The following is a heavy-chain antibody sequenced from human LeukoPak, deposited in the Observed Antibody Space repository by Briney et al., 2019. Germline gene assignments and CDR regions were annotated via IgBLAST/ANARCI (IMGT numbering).Heavy chain of an antibody. Sequence: QPGGSLRLSCAASGFTFSSYAMSGLRQAPGKALEWVSAISGSGGSTYYADSVKGRFTISIDNSKNTLDLQSNSLRADDTAVYYCAKDLTYYYDSSGPFWGQGSLVTVSS. V-gene: IGHV3-23*01. CDR2: ISGSGGST. CDR1: GFTFSSYA. D-gene: IGHD3-22*01. J-gene: IGHJ4*02. CDR3: AKDLTYYYDSSGPF.